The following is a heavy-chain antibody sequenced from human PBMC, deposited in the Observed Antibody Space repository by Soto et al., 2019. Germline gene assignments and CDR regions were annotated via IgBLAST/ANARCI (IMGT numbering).Heavy chain of an antibody. CDR1: GCNFSYHL. CDR3: ATTGSPFDY. V-gene: IGHV3-74*01. J-gene: IGHJ4*02. Sequence: PGGSLRLSCAASGCNFSYHLMHWVRQAPGKGLVWVSRINSDGSSTSYADSVKGRFTISRDNAKNTLYLQMNSLRDEDTAVYYCATTGSPFDYWGQGTLVTSPQ. CDR2: INSDGSST.